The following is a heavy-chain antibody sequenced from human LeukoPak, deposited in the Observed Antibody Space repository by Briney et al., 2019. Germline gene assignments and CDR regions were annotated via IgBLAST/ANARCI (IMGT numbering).Heavy chain of an antibody. J-gene: IGHJ4*02. CDR3: ARGEPDIPTQGSLDY. D-gene: IGHD1-14*01. Sequence: EASVKVSCKASGGTFSSYAISWVRQAPGQGLEWMGRIIPILGIANYAQKFQGRVTITADKSTSTAYMELSSLRSEDTAVYYCARGEPDIPTQGSLDYWGQGTLVTVSS. CDR2: IIPILGIA. CDR1: GGTFSSYA. V-gene: IGHV1-69*04.